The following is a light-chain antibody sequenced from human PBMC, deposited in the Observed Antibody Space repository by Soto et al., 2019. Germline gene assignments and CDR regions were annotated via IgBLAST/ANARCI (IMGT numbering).Light chain of an antibody. J-gene: IGLJ1*01. CDR2: DVS. CDR3: TSYTGSRTLGV. CDR1: SSEIGGYKY. V-gene: IGLV2-14*01. Sequence: QSVRNQPASVSGSPGQLVTIFRPGNSSEIGGYKYVSWYQQHPGKAPKLMIYDVSNRPSGVSIRFSGSKSGNTASLTISGLQAEDEADYYCTSYTGSRTLGVFGTGTKVTVL.